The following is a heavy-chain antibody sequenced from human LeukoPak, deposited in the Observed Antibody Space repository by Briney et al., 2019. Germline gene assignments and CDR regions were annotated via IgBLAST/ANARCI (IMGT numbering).Heavy chain of an antibody. CDR1: GYSISSSNW. D-gene: IGHD7-27*01. J-gene: IGHJ4*02. Sequence: SDTLSLTCVVFGYSISSSNWWGWIRQPPGKGLEWIGYISYSGSTNYNPSLKSRVTMSVDTSKDQFSLKVSSVTALDTAVYYCASGDSGYWGQGTLVTVSS. V-gene: IGHV4-28*06. CDR3: ASGDSGY. CDR2: ISYSGST.